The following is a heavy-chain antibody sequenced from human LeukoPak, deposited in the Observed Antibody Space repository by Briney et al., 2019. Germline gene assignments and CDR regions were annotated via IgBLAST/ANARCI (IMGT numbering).Heavy chain of an antibody. CDR1: GYTFTSYY. V-gene: IGHV1-46*03. CDR3: ARDLIVGATRDY. D-gene: IGHD1-26*01. J-gene: IGHJ4*02. Sequence: ASVKISCKASGYTFTSYYMHWVRQAPGQGLEWMGIINPSGGSTSYAQKFQGRVTMTRDTSTSTVYMELSSLRSEDTAVYYCARDLIVGATRDYWGQGTLVTVSS. CDR2: INPSGGST.